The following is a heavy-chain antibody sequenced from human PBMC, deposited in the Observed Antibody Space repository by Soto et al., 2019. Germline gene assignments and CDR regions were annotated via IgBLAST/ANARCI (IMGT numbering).Heavy chain of an antibody. CDR1: GGTFSSYT. V-gene: IGHV1-69*08. D-gene: IGHD6-6*01. CDR3: ARDDSSSLRDV. CDR2: IIPILGMT. J-gene: IGHJ6*04. Sequence: QVQLVQSGAEVKKPGSSVKVSCKASGGTFSSYTISWVRQAPGQGLEWMGRIIPILGMTNYAQKFQGRVTITADRSTSTAYMEVSSLRSEDTAVYYCARDDSSSLRDVWGKGTTVTVSS.